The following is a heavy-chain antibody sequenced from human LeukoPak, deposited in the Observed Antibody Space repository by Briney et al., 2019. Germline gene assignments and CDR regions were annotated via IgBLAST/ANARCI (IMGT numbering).Heavy chain of an antibody. CDR2: IYHGGTT. CDR3: ARALYYLLDY. D-gene: IGHD3-16*01. V-gene: IGHV4-38-2*02. J-gene: IGHJ4*02. CDR1: GYFISSGYY. Sequence: SETLSLTCTVSGYFISSGYYWGWIRQPPGKGLEWIGSIYHGGTTYYNPSLKSRVTISVDTSKSQFSLKLSSVTAADTAVYYCARALYYLLDYWGQGTLVTVSS.